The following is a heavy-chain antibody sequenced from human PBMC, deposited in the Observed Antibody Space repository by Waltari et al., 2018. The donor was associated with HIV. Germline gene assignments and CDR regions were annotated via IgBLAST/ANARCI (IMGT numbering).Heavy chain of an antibody. CDR1: XYIFTTYW. Sequence: SXXXXXYIFTTYWIDWVRKMPGXGLXXXXXIYXSDSDTXXXXXXXXQVTISAXKSISTAYLQWSSLKASDTAMYYCARVASLGAFDIWGQGTMVTVSS. CDR3: ARVASLGAFDI. V-gene: IGHV5-51*01. J-gene: IGHJ3*02. D-gene: IGHD7-27*01. CDR2: IYXSDSDT.